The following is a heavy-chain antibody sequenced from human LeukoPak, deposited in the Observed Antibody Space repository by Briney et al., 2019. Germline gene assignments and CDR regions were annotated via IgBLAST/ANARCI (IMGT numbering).Heavy chain of an antibody. V-gene: IGHV1-18*01. Sequence: ASVKVSCKASGYTFTGFGVTWVRQAPGQGLEWVATISVHNGNTIYAQKLQGRVTLTTDTSTSTAFMDLRSLRSDDTAVYYCARGRCDGDHWGQGTPVIVSS. CDR3: ARGRCDGDH. CDR1: GYTFTGFG. D-gene: IGHD2-21*01. CDR2: ISVHNGNT. J-gene: IGHJ4*02.